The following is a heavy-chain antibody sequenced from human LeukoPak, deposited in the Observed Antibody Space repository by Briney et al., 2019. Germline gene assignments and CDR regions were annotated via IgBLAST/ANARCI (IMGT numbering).Heavy chain of an antibody. CDR2: ISDSGADT. J-gene: IGHJ4*02. Sequence: GGSLRLSCAASGFTFSNFAMSWVRRAPGEGLEWVSAISDSGADTSFADSVEGRFTISRDNSKNTLYLQMNSLRAEDTAVYYCAKDRLYYFDSSGYYDYWGQGTLVTVSS. CDR1: GFTFSNFA. D-gene: IGHD3-22*01. V-gene: IGHV3-23*01. CDR3: AKDRLYYFDSSGYYDY.